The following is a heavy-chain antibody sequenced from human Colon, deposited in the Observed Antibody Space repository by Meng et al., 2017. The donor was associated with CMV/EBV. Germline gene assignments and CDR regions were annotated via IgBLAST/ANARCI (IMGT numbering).Heavy chain of an antibody. D-gene: IGHD3-22*01. Sequence: LSCAVAGASFSSGHWWSWVRQSPGQGLEWIGEMLHTGTTTYNPSLRGRVTFSLDDSKNEFSLKLSSVTAADTAVYYCARNGYYSLESWSQGTLVTVSS. V-gene: IGHV4-4*02. J-gene: IGHJ4*02. CDR3: ARNGYYSLES. CDR2: MLHTGTT. CDR1: GASFSSGHW.